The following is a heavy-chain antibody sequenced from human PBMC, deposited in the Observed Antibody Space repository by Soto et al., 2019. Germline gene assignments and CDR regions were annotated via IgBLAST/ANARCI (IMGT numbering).Heavy chain of an antibody. CDR1: GYSFTDYH. J-gene: IGHJ6*04. CDR3: ARGDSTDCSNGVCSFFYNHDMDV. Sequence: ASVKVSCKASGYSFTDYHIHWVRQAPGQGLEWLGRINPKSGGTSTAQKFQGWVTMTTDTSISTASMELTRLTSDDPAIYYCARGDSTDCSNGVCSFFYNHDMDVWGKGTTVTVS. V-gene: IGHV1-2*04. CDR2: INPKSGGT. D-gene: IGHD2-8*01.